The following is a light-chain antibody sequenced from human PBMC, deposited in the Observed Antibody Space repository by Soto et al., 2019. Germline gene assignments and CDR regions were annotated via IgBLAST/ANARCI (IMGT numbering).Light chain of an antibody. Sequence: ESVLTQSPGTLSLSPGERATLSCRASQSVSSSYLAWYQQKPGQAPRLLIYGASSRATGIPVRFSGSESRTDFTLTIRRVEPEAFGVYYCHQYDSSPLSLGGGTKVEIK. V-gene: IGKV3-20*01. J-gene: IGKJ4*01. CDR1: QSVSSSY. CDR2: GAS. CDR3: HQYDSSPLS.